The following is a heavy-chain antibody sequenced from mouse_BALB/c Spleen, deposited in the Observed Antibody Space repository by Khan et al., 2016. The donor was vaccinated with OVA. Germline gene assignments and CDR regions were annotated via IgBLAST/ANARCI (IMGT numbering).Heavy chain of an antibody. CDR3: ARRFRTAYPLYYYAMDY. Sequence: QIQLVQSGPELKKPGETVKISCKASGYSFTNYGMNWVKQAPGKGLKWMGWINTNTGEPSYAEEFKGRFAFSLETSAGTAYLQINNLKNEDTASYCCARRFRTAYPLYYYAMDYWGQGTSVTVSS. V-gene: IGHV9-3*02. J-gene: IGHJ4*01. CDR1: GYSFTNYG. CDR2: INTNTGEP. D-gene: IGHD1-2*01.